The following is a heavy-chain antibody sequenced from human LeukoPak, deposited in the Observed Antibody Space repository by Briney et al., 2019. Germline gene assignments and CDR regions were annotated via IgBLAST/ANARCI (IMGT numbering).Heavy chain of an antibody. J-gene: IGHJ5*02. D-gene: IGHD6-19*01. CDR2: INHSGRT. CDR3: ARGPKGGSGWFRSQNWFDP. CDR1: GGSFSGYY. V-gene: IGHV4-34*01. Sequence: SGTLSLTCAVYGGSFSGYYWSWIRQPPGKGLEWIGEINHSGRTNYNPSLKSRVTISVDTSKNQFSLKLSSVTAADTAVYYCARGPKGGSGWFRSQNWFDPWGQGTLVTVSS.